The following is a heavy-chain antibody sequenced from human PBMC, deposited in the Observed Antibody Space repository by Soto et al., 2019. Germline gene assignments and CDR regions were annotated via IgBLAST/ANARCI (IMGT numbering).Heavy chain of an antibody. CDR3: ANINAHYYGSGTYDY. D-gene: IGHD3-10*01. Sequence: EVQLLESGGGLVQPGGSLRLSCAASGFTFSSYAMSWVRQAPGKGLEWVSAISGSGGSTYYADSVKGRFTISRDNSKNTLYLQMNSLRAEDTAGYYCANINAHYYGSGTYDYWGQGTLVTVSS. J-gene: IGHJ4*02. V-gene: IGHV3-23*01. CDR2: ISGSGGST. CDR1: GFTFSSYA.